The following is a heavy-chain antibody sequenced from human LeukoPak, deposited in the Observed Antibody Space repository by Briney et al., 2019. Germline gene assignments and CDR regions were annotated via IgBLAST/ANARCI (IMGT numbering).Heavy chain of an antibody. CDR3: AREGRIMGATIDY. V-gene: IGHV3-11*04. CDR2: ISSTGSAM. D-gene: IGHD1-26*01. J-gene: IGHJ4*02. Sequence: GGSQRLSCAASGFTFSDYYMNWIRQAPGRGLEWLSYISSTGSAMYYADSVKGRFTISRDNAKNSLYLQMDSLRAEDTAVYYCAREGRIMGATIDYWGQGALVTVSS. CDR1: GFTFSDYY.